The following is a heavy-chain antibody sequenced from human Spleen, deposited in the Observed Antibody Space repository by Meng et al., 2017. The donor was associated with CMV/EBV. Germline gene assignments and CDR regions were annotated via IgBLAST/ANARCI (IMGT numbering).Heavy chain of an antibody. V-gene: IGHV3-53*01. D-gene: IGHD2-2*01. CDR1: GFTVSSNY. CDR2: IYSGGST. Sequence: GESLKISCAASGFTVSSNYMSWVRQAPGKGLEWVSVIYSGGSTYYADSVRGRFTISRDNSKNALYLQLSSLRVEDTAVYYCAKVYKVSSSWSWDLDYWGQGTLVTVSS. J-gene: IGHJ4*02. CDR3: AKVYKVSSSWSWDLDY.